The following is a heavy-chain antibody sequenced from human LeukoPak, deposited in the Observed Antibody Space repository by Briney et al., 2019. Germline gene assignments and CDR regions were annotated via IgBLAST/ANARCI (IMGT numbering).Heavy chain of an antibody. D-gene: IGHD3-16*01. V-gene: IGHV3-23*01. J-gene: IGHJ4*02. CDR2: ISGSGGST. CDR3: AKRGQILLGL. Sequence: GRSLTLSRAPSGFSFISHAISCVRHPAGEWREWVSAISGSGGSTYYADSVKGRFTISRDNSKNTLYLQMNSLRAEDTAVYYCAKRGQILLGLGGQGTLVTVSS. CDR1: GFSFISHA.